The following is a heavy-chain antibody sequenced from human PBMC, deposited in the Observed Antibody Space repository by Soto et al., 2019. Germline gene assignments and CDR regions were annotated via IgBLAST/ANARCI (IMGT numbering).Heavy chain of an antibody. CDR2: ISSTGASI. D-gene: IGHD6-13*01. CDR3: ARARIGAAGTKYYFDY. Sequence: PWVRQAPGKGPEFVSGISSTGASIFYADSVKGRVTISRDNSKNTVNLQMGSLKPEDTAVYYCARARIGAAGTKYYFDYWGRGTLVTVSS. J-gene: IGHJ4*02. V-gene: IGHV3-64*02.